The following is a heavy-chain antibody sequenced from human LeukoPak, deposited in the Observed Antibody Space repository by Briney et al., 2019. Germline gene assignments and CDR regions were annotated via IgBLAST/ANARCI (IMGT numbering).Heavy chain of an antibody. CDR2: VSGSGNST. CDR1: GFTFNNCA. D-gene: IGHD5-12*01. V-gene: IGHV3-23*01. CDR3: AMGGDITTSQFDY. J-gene: IGHJ4*02. Sequence: GGSLRLSCAASGFTFNNCAMTWVRQAPGKELEWVSLVSGSGNSTFYADSVKGRFTISRDNSKNTLYLQMNNLRAEDTAVYYCAMGGDITTSQFDYWGQGTLVTVSS.